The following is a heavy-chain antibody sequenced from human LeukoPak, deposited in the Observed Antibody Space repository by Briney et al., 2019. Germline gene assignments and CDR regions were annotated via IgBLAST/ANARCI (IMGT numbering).Heavy chain of an antibody. Sequence: GGSLRLSCAASGFTFSNYWMHWVRQAPGKGLVWVSRISSDESITSYADSVKGRFTISKDNAKNTLFLQMNGLRAEDTAVYYCARDGIPWMVRRGMDVWGQGTTVTVSS. D-gene: IGHD3-10*01. CDR2: ISSDESIT. CDR3: ARDGIPWMVRRGMDV. J-gene: IGHJ6*02. V-gene: IGHV3-74*01. CDR1: GFTFSNYW.